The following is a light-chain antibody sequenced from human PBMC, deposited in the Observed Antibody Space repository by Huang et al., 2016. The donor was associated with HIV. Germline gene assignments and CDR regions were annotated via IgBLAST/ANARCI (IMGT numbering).Light chain of an antibody. CDR1: QSVSSTY. V-gene: IGKV3-20*01. CDR2: GTS. CDR3: QQYDGSLT. J-gene: IGKJ4*01. Sequence: EIVLTQSPGTLSLSPGERATLSCRASQSVSSTYLTWYQQKPGQAPRRLIYGTSNRATGIPDRFSGGGSGIDFTLTISSLQPADFAVYYCQQYDGSLTFGGGTKVEIK.